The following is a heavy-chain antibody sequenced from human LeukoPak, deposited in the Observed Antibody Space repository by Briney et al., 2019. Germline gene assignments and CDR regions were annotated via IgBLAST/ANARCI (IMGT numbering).Heavy chain of an antibody. CDR3: ARDPPYPDYYMDV. CDR1: GFTFSRYE. J-gene: IGHJ6*03. D-gene: IGHD2-2*01. CDR2: ISLSGTTI. Sequence: GGSLRLSCAASGFTFSRYEMNCVRQAPGKGLEWISYISLSGTTIYYADSVKGRFTISRDNAKNSLHLQMNSLRAEDTGVYYCARDPPYPDYYMDVWGKGTTVTISS. V-gene: IGHV3-48*03.